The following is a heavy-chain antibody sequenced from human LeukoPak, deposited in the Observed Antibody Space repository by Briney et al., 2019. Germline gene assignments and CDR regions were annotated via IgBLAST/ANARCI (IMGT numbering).Heavy chain of an antibody. V-gene: IGHV3-53*01. CDR2: IYSGGST. D-gene: IGHD2-8*01. CDR3: AKGLGYCSDGACYYYYYMDV. Sequence: PGGSLRLSCAVSGFTVSSYYMSWVRQAPGKGLEWVSVIYSGGSTYYADSVKGRFTISRDNSKNTLYLQMNSLRAEDTAVYYCAKGLGYCSDGACYYYYYMDVWGKGTTVTVS. J-gene: IGHJ6*03. CDR1: GFTVSSYY.